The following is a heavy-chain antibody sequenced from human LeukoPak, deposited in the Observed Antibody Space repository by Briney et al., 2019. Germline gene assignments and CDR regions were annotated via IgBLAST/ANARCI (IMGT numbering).Heavy chain of an antibody. CDR1: GYTFTGYY. J-gene: IGHJ5*02. CDR3: ARDPVIVVVPAAMRRSWFDP. Sequence: ASVKVSCKASGYTFTGYYMHWVRQAPGQGLEWMGWINPNSGGTNYAQKFQGRVTMTRDTSISTAYMELRSLRSDDTAVYYCARDPVIVVVPAAMRRSWFDPWGQGTLVTVPS. V-gene: IGHV1-2*02. D-gene: IGHD2-2*01. CDR2: INPNSGGT.